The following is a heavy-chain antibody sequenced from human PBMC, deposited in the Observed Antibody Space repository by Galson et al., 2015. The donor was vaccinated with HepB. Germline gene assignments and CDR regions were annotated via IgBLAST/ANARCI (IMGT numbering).Heavy chain of an antibody. D-gene: IGHD3-10*01. CDR2: IYWDDNK. CDR3: VHSDTFYYGSGSYFPFGY. Sequence: PALVKPTQTLTLTCTFSGFSLSTSGVGVGWIRQPPGKALEWLALIYWDDNKRYSPSLKSRLTITKDTSKNQVVLTMTNMDPVDTATYYCVHSDTFYYGSGSYFPFGYWGQGTLVTVSS. CDR1: GFSLSTSGVG. V-gene: IGHV2-5*02. J-gene: IGHJ4*02.